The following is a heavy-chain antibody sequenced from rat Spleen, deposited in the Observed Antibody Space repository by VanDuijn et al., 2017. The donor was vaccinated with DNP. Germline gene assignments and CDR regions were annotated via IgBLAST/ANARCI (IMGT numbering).Heavy chain of an antibody. Sequence: EVQLQESGPGLVKPSQSLSLTCSVTGYSITSNYWGWIRQFPGNKMEYIGHISYSGSTNYNPSLKSRISITRDTSKNQFFLQLNSVTPEDTATYYCARSRVYYGFAMDAWGQGTSVTVSS. D-gene: IGHD1-6*01. J-gene: IGHJ4*01. CDR3: ARSRVYYGFAMDA. V-gene: IGHV3-1*01. CDR2: ISYSGST. CDR1: GYSITSNY.